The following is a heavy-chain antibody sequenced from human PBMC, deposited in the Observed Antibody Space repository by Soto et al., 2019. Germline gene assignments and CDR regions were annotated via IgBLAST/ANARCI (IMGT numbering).Heavy chain of an antibody. Sequence: GGSLRLSCAASGFTFSSYAMSWVRQAPGKGLEWVSAISGSGGSTYYADSVKGRFTISRDNSKNTLYLQMNSLRAEDTAVYYCAKGGSGYYYASHFDYWGQGTLVTVSS. D-gene: IGHD3-22*01. J-gene: IGHJ4*02. V-gene: IGHV3-23*01. CDR3: AKGGSGYYYASHFDY. CDR1: GFTFSSYA. CDR2: ISGSGGST.